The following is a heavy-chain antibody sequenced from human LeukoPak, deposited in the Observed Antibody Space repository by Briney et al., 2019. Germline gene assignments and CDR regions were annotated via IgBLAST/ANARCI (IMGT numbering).Heavy chain of an antibody. CDR2: IKQDGSEK. CDR1: GFTFSSYW. CDR3: TRVLDRPYSSKWYRDYYYGMGV. D-gene: IGHD6-13*01. V-gene: IGHV3-7*01. J-gene: IGHJ6*02. Sequence: GGSLRLSCTASGFTFSSYWMSWVRRAPGKGLEGVANIKQDGSEKYYADSVKDRLTISRDNAKNSQYLQKNSLRAEDTAVYYWTRVLDRPYSSKWYRDYYYGMGVWGQGTTVTVSS.